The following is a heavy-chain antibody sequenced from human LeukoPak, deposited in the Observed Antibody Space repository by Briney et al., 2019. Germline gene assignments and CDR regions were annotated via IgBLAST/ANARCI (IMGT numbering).Heavy chain of an antibody. V-gene: IGHV1-69*05. D-gene: IGHD1-26*01. CDR1: GGTFSSYA. Sequence: SVKVSCKASGGTFSSYAISWVRQAPGQGLEWMGGIIPIFGTANYAQKFQGRVTITTDESTSTAYMELSSLRSEDTAVYYCARERASTDAFDIWGQGTMVTVSS. CDR2: IIPIFGTA. CDR3: ARERASTDAFDI. J-gene: IGHJ3*02.